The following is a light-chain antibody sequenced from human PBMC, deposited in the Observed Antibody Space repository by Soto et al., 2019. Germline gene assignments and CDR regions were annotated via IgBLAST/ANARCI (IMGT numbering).Light chain of an antibody. J-gene: IGKJ2*01. CDR1: QSVSSSY. CDR3: QQYGSSPYT. CDR2: GAS. V-gene: IGKV3-20*01. Sequence: EIVLTQSPGTLSLSPGERATLSCRASQSVSSSYLAWYQQKPGQAPRLLIYGASRRATGIPDRFSGSGSGTDFTLTISRLEPEDFAVYYCQQYGSSPYTVGQGTKLEIK.